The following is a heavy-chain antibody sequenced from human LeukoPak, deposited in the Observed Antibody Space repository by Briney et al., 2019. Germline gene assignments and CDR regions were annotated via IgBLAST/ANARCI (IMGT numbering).Heavy chain of an antibody. J-gene: IGHJ4*02. CDR1: GFTFSSYA. V-gene: IGHV3-23*01. Sequence: PGGSLRLSCAASGFTFSSYAMSWVRQAPGKGLEWVSAISGSGGSTYYADSVKGRFTISRDNSKNTLYLQMNSLRAEDTAVYYCARDLGYYYDSRALEDWGQGTLVTVSS. CDR2: ISGSGGST. D-gene: IGHD3-22*01. CDR3: ARDLGYYYDSRALED.